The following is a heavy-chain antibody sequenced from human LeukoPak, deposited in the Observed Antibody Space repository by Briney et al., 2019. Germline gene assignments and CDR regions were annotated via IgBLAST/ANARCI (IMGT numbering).Heavy chain of an antibody. J-gene: IGHJ4*02. CDR2: ISGSGGST. CDR3: AKDTIFGVVIID. Sequence: GSLRLSCAASGFTFSSYAMSWVRQAPGKGLEWVSAISGSGGSTYYADSVKGRFTISRDNSKNTLYLQMNSLRAEDTAVYYCAKDTIFGVVIIDWGQGTLVTVSS. D-gene: IGHD3-3*01. V-gene: IGHV3-23*01. CDR1: GFTFSSYA.